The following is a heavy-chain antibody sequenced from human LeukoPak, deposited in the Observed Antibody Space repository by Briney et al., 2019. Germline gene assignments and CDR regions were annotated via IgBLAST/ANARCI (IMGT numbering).Heavy chain of an antibody. CDR2: ISSSSSYI. V-gene: IGHV3-21*01. CDR1: GFTFSSYS. Sequence: GGSLRLSCAASGFTFSSYSMNWVRQAPGKGLEWVSSISSSSSYIYYPDSVKGRFTISRDNAKNSLYLQMNSLRAEDTAVYYCAREYYDILTGYHRAEAFDYWGQGTLVTVSS. CDR3: AREYYDILTGYHRAEAFDY. J-gene: IGHJ4*02. D-gene: IGHD3-9*01.